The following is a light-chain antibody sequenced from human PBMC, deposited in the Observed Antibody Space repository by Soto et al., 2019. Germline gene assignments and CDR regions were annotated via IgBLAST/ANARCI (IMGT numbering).Light chain of an antibody. CDR2: GAS. J-gene: IGKJ4*01. CDR1: QSVAGN. Sequence: EIVMTQSPATLSVSPGERATLSCRASQSVAGNLAWYQQKPGQAPRLLMYGASTRATGIPARFSGSGSGKEFTLTISSLQSEDFGVYYCQQYNNWPLTFGGGTKVEIK. V-gene: IGKV3-15*01. CDR3: QQYNNWPLT.